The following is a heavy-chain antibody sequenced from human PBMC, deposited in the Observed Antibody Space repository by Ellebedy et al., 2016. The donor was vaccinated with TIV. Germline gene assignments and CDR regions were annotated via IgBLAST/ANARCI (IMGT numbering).Heavy chain of an antibody. J-gene: IGHJ5*02. CDR2: IYYTGST. CDR3: ARQGPSITMVRGVNWFDP. Sequence: SETLSLTCSVSGGSISSSSPYWGWIRQPPGKGLEWIGSIYYTGSTYYNPSLKRRVTISVDTSKNQFPLNLNSLTAADTAVYYCARQGPSITMVRGVNWFDPWGQGTLVTVSS. D-gene: IGHD3-10*01. V-gene: IGHV4-39*01. CDR1: GGSISSSSPY.